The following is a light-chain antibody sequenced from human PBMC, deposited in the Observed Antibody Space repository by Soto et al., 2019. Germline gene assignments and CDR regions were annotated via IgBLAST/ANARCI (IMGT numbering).Light chain of an antibody. CDR2: DAS. CDR1: QNIGRW. Sequence: IQMTQSPSTLSASVGDRVTITCRASQNIGRWLAWYQQKPGKAPKSLIYDASNLESGVPARFSGSGSGTDFILTISSLQPDVFATYYCQQYSGYLYTFGQGTKLEIK. J-gene: IGKJ2*01. CDR3: QQYSGYLYT. V-gene: IGKV1-5*01.